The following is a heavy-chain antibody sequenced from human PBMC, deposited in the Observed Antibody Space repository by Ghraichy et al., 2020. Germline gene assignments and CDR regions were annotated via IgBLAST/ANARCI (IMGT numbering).Heavy chain of an antibody. CDR2: IGGDGSYS. CDR1: GFTFSNYA. V-gene: IGHV3-64*02. Sequence: GGSLRLSCVASGFTFSNYAMHWVRQAPERGLEYIAGIGGDGSYSHHADSVKDRFSISRDNAKKTLYLQMGSLRAEDMAVYYCARDLTTTGISGFDNWGQGTLVTVSP. D-gene: IGHD1-14*01. CDR3: ARDLTTTGISGFDN. J-gene: IGHJ4*02.